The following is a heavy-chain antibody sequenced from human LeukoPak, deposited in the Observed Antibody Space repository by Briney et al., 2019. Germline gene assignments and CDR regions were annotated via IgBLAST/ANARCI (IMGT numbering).Heavy chain of an antibody. J-gene: IGHJ4*02. CDR2: INHSGST. V-gene: IGHV4-34*01. D-gene: IGHD5-24*01. CDR3: ARGRNMRWLQLPKIFDY. Sequence: PGGSLRLSCAASGFTFSTSGMNWVRQPPGKGLEWIGEINHSGSTNYNPSLKSRVTISVDTSKNQFSLKLSSVTAADTAVYYCARGRNMRWLQLPKIFDYWGQGTLVTVSS. CDR1: GFTFSTSG.